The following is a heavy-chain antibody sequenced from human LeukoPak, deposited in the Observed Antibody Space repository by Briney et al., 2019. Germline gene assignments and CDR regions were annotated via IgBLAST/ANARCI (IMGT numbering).Heavy chain of an antibody. Sequence: ASVKVSCKASGYTFTSYDINWVRQATGQGLEWMGWMNPNSGNTGHAQKFQGRVTMTRNTSISTAYMELSSLRSEDTAVYYCARAPKYSGSYGDAFDIWGQGTMVTVSS. J-gene: IGHJ3*02. CDR3: ARAPKYSGSYGDAFDI. CDR2: MNPNSGNT. D-gene: IGHD1-26*01. V-gene: IGHV1-8*01. CDR1: GYTFTSYD.